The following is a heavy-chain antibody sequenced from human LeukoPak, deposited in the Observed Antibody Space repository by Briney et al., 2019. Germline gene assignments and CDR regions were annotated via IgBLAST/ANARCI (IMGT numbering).Heavy chain of an antibody. J-gene: IGHJ4*02. CDR2: IYHSGST. Sequence: PSETLSLTCTVSGGSISSYYWSWIRQPAGKGLEWLGEIYHSGSTNYNPSLKSRVTILEDKSKNQFSLKMSSVTAADTAVYYCARLSLKVLEWSPTKGKETHYFDYWGQGTLVTVSS. CDR1: GGSISSYY. V-gene: IGHV4-59*12. CDR3: ARLSLKVLEWSPTKGKETHYFDY. D-gene: IGHD3-3*01.